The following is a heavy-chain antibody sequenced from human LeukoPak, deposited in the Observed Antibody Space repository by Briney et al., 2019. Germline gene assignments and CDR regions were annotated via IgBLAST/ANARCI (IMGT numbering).Heavy chain of an antibody. D-gene: IGHD1-26*01. CDR3: VRDSLGATGAFDL. CDR2: ISMTSDYT. V-gene: IGHV3-21*01. J-gene: IGHJ3*01. Sequence: GGSLRLSCAASGFTFSSHSINWVRQAPGKGLEWVSSISMTSDYTYYADSVKGRFTISRDNAKNSLYLQMSSLGGEDTAMYYCVRDSLGATGAFDLWGQGTMVIVSS. CDR1: GFTFSSHS.